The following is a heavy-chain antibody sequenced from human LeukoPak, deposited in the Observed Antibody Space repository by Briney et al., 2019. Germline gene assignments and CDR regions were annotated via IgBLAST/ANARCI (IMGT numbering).Heavy chain of an antibody. V-gene: IGHV3-48*01. Sequence: PGGSLRLSCAASGFTFSSYSMNWVRQAPGKGLEWVSYISSSSTIYYADSVKGRFTISRDNAKNSLYLQMNSLRSDDTAVYYCASPTLKDEYAFDIWGQGTMVTVSS. D-gene: IGHD5-24*01. CDR3: ASPTLKDEYAFDI. J-gene: IGHJ3*02. CDR1: GFTFSSYS. CDR2: ISSSSTI.